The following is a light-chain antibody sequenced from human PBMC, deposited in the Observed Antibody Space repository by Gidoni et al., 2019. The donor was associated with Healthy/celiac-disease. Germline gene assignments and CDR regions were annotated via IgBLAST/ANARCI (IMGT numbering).Light chain of an antibody. CDR2: AAS. CDR1: QSISSY. J-gene: IGKJ2*04. Sequence: DIQMTQSPSSLSASVGDRVTITCRASQSISSYLNWYQQKPGKAPKLLIYAASSLQSGVPSRFSGSGSGTDLTLTISSLQPEDFATYYCQQSYSTPMCSFXQXTKLEIK. V-gene: IGKV1-39*01. CDR3: QQSYSTPMCS.